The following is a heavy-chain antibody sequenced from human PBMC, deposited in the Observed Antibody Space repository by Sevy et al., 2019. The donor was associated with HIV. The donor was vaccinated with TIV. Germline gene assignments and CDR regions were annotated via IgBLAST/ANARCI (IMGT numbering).Heavy chain of an antibody. CDR2: ISSGTTYT. CDR3: ARDRRNYGGQYFDY. J-gene: IGHJ4*02. V-gene: IGHV3-11*06. CDR1: GFTFSDYY. D-gene: IGHD4-17*01. Sequence: GGSLRRSCAASGFTFSDYYMSWIRQAPGKGLEWISFISSGTTYTKYADSVRGRFTISRDNSKNSLFLQMNRLRSDETAIYYCARDRRNYGGQYFDYWGQGTLVTVSS.